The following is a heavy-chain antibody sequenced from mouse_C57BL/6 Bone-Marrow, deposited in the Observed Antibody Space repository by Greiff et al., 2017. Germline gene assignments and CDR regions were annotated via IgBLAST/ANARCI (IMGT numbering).Heavy chain of an antibody. D-gene: IGHD2-10*02. CDR2: IYPGSGST. CDR1: GYTFTSYW. CDR3: ASVGMVKCWFAY. V-gene: IGHV1-55*01. Sequence: VQLQQPGAELVKPGASVKMSCKASGYTFTSYWITWVKQRPGQGLEWIGDIYPGSGSTNYNEKFKSKATLTVDTSSSTAYMQLSILTSEDAAVYYCASVGMVKCWFAYWGQGTLVTVSA. J-gene: IGHJ3*01.